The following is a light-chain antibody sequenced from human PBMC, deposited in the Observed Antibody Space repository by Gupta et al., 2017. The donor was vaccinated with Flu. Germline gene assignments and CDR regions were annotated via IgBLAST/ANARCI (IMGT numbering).Light chain of an antibody. CDR2: EVS. CDR1: SSDIGTDNR. V-gene: IGLV2-18*02. J-gene: IGLJ1*01. Sequence: QSALTQPPSVSGSPGQSVTISCTGTSSDIGTDNRVSWYQQPPGSAPKLMIYEVSNRPSGVPDRFSASKSGNTASLTISGLQGEDEADYYCTSYTSSSTYVFGTGTKVTVL. CDR3: TSYTSSSTYV.